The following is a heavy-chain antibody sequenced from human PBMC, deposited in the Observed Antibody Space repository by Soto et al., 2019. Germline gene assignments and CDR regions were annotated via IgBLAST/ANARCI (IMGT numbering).Heavy chain of an antibody. D-gene: IGHD3-3*01. J-gene: IGHJ4*02. CDR3: ARDGDFWIDYSPKGGFTGLVY. CDR2: INPNTGAT. CDR1: GYTFTDYY. Sequence: QVQLVQPGAEVKKPGASVKVSCKCSGYTFTDYYIHWVRQAPGQGVEWMARINPNTGATDAAEKFQGRVTMTRDSSITTAYMELSSLRSDDTAVYYCARDGDFWIDYSPKGGFTGLVYWGQGTLVTDSS. V-gene: IGHV1-2*06.